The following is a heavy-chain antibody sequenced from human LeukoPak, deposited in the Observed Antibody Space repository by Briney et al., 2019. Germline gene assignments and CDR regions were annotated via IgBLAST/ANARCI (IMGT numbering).Heavy chain of an antibody. D-gene: IGHD2-8*01. CDR1: GGSISSFY. J-gene: IGHJ4*02. CDR2: ISYSGSA. CDR3: AREYGRRFDY. Sequence: PSETLSLTCTVSGGSISSFYWNWIRQPPGKGLEWLGYISYSGSANYDPSLKSRVTLSVDTSKNQFSLKVRSVTAADTAVYFCAREYGRRFDYWGQGTLVTVSS. V-gene: IGHV4-59*01.